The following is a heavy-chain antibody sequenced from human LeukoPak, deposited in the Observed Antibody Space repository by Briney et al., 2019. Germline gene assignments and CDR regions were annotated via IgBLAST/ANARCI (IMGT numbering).Heavy chain of an antibody. CDR3: ARVGGYYLNYYYYYGMDV. D-gene: IGHD3-3*01. CDR2: INHSGST. Sequence: PSETLSLTCAVYGGSFSGYYWSWIRQPPGKGLEWIGEINHSGSTNYNPSLKSRVTISVDTSKNQFSLKLSSVTAADTAVYYCARVGGYYLNYYYYYGMDVWGQGTTVTVSS. V-gene: IGHV4-34*01. CDR1: GGSFSGYY. J-gene: IGHJ6*02.